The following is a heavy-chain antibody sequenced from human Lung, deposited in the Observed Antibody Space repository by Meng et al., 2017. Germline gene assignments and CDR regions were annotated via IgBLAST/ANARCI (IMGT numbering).Heavy chain of an antibody. CDR3: ARGDAFDI. CDR2: IYSGGST. V-gene: IGHV3-53*01. Sequence: GESLKISCAASVFTVSSNYMSWVRQAPGKGLEWVSVIYSGGSTYYADSVKGRFTISRDNSKNTLYLQMNSLRAEDTAVYYCARGDAFDIWGQGTMVTVSS. J-gene: IGHJ3*02. CDR1: VFTVSSNY.